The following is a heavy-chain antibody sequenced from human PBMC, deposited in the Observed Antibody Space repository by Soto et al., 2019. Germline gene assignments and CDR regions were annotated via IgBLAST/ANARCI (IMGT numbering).Heavy chain of an antibody. CDR3: ARHGKDDFWGGYYYDYYYYGMDV. CDR2: IYPGDSDT. V-gene: IGHV5-51*01. CDR1: GYSFTSYW. J-gene: IGHJ6*02. Sequence: GESLKISCKGSGYSFTSYWIAWVRQMPGKGLEWMGIIYPGDSDTRYSPSFQGQVTISADKSISTAYLQWSSLKASDTAMYYCARHGKDDFWGGYYYDYYYYGMDVWGQGTTVTVSS. D-gene: IGHD3-3*01.